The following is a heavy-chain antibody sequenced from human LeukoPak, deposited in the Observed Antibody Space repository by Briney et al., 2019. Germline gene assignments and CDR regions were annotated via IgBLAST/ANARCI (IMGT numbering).Heavy chain of an antibody. CDR3: ARGGGLDV. D-gene: IGHD3-16*01. J-gene: IGHJ6*02. Sequence: GGSLRLSCAASGFTFSSYWMNWARQAPGRGLEWVASINHNGSVNYYVDSVKGRFTISRDNAKNSLYLQMSNLRAEDTAVYFCARGGGLDVWGQGATVTVSS. CDR2: INHNGSVN. V-gene: IGHV3-7*03. CDR1: GFTFSSYW.